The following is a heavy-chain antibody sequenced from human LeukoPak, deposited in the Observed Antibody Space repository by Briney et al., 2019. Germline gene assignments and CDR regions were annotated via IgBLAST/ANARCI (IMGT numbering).Heavy chain of an antibody. CDR1: GGSISSYY. CDR3: ARLVNANWFDP. CDR2: IYYSGST. Sequence: PSETLSLTCTVSGGSISSYYWSWIRQPPGKGLEWIGYIYYSGSTNYNPSLKSRVTISVDTSKNQFSLKLSSVTAADTAVYYCARLVNANWFDPWGQGTLVTVSS. V-gene: IGHV4-59*08. J-gene: IGHJ5*02. D-gene: IGHD4-23*01.